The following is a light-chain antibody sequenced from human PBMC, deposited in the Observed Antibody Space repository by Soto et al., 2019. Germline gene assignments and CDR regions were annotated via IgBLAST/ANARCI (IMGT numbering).Light chain of an antibody. J-gene: IGKJ1*01. Sequence: IVLTQSPGTLSLSPLEIAALSFIAIQSVSSNYLAWYQQKPGQALRLLIYGASTRATGIPVRFTGSGSGTEFTLTISSLQSEDFAVYYCQHYNNWPPWTFGRGTKVDI. CDR1: QSVSSN. V-gene: IGKV3-15*01. CDR2: GAS. CDR3: QHYNNWPPWT.